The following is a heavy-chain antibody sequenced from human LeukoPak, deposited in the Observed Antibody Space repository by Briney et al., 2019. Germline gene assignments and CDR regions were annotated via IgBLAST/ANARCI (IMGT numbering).Heavy chain of an antibody. CDR2: IYPGDCDT. J-gene: IGHJ4*02. CDR1: GYSFTSYW. V-gene: IGHV5-51*01. Sequence: GESLKISCKGSGYSFTSYWIGWVRQMPGKGLEWMGIIYPGDCDTRYSPSFHGQVTISADKSINTAYLQWSSLKASDTAMYYCARHYYDILTGYHSPMGYWGQGTLVTVSS. CDR3: ARHYYDILTGYHSPMGY. D-gene: IGHD3-9*01.